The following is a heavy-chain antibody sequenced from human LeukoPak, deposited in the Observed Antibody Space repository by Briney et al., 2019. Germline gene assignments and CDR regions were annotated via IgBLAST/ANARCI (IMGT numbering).Heavy chain of an antibody. J-gene: IGHJ4*02. CDR2: IYNSGST. CDR3: ARDVGATPGYFDY. D-gene: IGHD1-26*01. Sequence: SETLSLTCTVSGGSISSGSYYWSWIRQPPGTGLEWVGYIYNSGSTNYNPSLKSRVTISVDTSKNQFSLKLSSVTAADTAVYYCARDVGATPGYFDYWGQGTLVTVSS. CDR1: GGSISSGSYY. V-gene: IGHV4-61*01.